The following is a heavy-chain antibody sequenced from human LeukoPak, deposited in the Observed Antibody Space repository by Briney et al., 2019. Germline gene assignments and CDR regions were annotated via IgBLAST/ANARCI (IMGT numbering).Heavy chain of an antibody. Sequence: PGGSLRLSCAASEFTFSTYSMNWVRQAPGKGLEWVSSISSTSIYIYYADSVKGRFTISRDNAKNSLYLQMNSLRAEDTAVYYCAKDSPLERRAAEYFRHWGQGTLVTVSS. CDR3: AKDSPLERRAAEYFRH. V-gene: IGHV3-21*01. J-gene: IGHJ1*01. CDR1: EFTFSTYS. D-gene: IGHD1-1*01. CDR2: ISSTSIYI.